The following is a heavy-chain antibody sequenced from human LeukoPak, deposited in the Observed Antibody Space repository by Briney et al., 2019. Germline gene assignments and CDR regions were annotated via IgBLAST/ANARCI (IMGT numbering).Heavy chain of an antibody. Sequence: ASVKVSCKASGYTFTSYDINWVRQATGQGLEWMGWMNPNSGNTGYAQKFQGRVTMTRNTSITTAYMQLSSLRSTDTAVYYCSRAGRGDDYYYMDVWGKRTTVTVSS. CDR3: SRAGRGDDYYYMDV. D-gene: IGHD2-21*01. CDR1: GYTFTSYD. V-gene: IGHV1-8*01. J-gene: IGHJ6*03. CDR2: MNPNSGNT.